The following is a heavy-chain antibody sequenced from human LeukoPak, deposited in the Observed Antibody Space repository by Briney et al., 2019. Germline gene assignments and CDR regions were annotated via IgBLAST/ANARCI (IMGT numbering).Heavy chain of an antibody. V-gene: IGHV1-3*01. CDR2: INAGNGNT. D-gene: IGHD4-17*01. Sequence: ASVKVSCKASGYTFTSYAIHWVRQAPGQRLEWLGWINAGNGNTKYSQKFQGRVTITRDTSASTAYMELSSLRSEDTAVYYCARDLSMTTVTTVMDYWGQGTLVTVSS. CDR1: GYTFTSYA. J-gene: IGHJ4*02. CDR3: ARDLSMTTVTTVMDY.